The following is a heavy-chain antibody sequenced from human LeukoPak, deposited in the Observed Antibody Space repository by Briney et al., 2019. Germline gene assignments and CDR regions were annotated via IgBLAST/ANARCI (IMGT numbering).Heavy chain of an antibody. CDR3: ARLIPPYDSSGYPDAFDI. CDR1: GGSISSGSYY. CDR2: IYTSGST. J-gene: IGHJ3*02. V-gene: IGHV4-61*02. D-gene: IGHD3-22*01. Sequence: SETLSLTCTVSGGSISSGSYYWSWIRQPAGKGLEWIGRIYTSGSTNYNPSLKSRVTISVDTSKNQFSLKLSSVTAADTAVYYCARLIPPYDSSGYPDAFDIWGQGTMVTVSS.